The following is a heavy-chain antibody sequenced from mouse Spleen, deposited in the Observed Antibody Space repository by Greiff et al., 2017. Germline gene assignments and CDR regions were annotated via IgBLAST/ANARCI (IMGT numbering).Heavy chain of an antibody. Sequence: VHLVESGAELVRPGASVTLSCKASGYTFTDYEMHCVKQTPVHGLEWIGAIDPETGGTAYNQKFKGKAILTADKSSSTAYMELRSLTSEDSAVYYCTSRNWFGMDYWGQGTSVTVSS. CDR1: GYTFTDYE. CDR2: IDPETGGT. J-gene: IGHJ4*01. D-gene: IGHD4-1*01. V-gene: IGHV1-15*01. CDR3: TSRNWFGMDY.